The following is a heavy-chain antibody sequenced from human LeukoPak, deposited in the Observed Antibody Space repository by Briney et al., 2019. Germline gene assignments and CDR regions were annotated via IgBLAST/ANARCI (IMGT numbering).Heavy chain of an antibody. CDR1: GFTFEDYD. V-gene: IGHV3-20*01. CDR2: INWNGGST. Sequence: GSLRLSCAASGFTFEDYDMSWVRRAPGKGREWVSGINWNGGSTGYAASVKGRFTISRDNAKNSRYLQMNSLRAEDTALYHCARDRDSSGWYTCDYWGQGTLVTVSS. CDR3: ARDRDSSGWYTCDY. J-gene: IGHJ4*02. D-gene: IGHD6-19*01.